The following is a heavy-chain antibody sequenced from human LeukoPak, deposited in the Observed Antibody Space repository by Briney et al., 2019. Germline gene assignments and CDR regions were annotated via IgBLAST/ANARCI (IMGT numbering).Heavy chain of an antibody. CDR2: IYSGGST. V-gene: IGHV3-53*01. CDR3: ARGSMVRGVTYYYYMDV. Sequence: GGSLRLSCAASGFTVSSNYMSWVRQPPGKGLEWVSVIYSGGSTYYADSVKGLFTISRDNSKNTLYLQMNSLRAEDTAVYYCARGSMVRGVTYYYYMDVWGKGTTVTISS. J-gene: IGHJ6*03. CDR1: GFTVSSNY. D-gene: IGHD3-10*01.